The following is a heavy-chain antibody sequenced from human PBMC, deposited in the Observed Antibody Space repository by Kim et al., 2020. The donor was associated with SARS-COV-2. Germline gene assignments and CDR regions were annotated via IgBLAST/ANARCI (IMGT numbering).Heavy chain of an antibody. CDR1: GGSISSSNW. Sequence: SETLSLTCAVSGGSISSSNWWSWVRQPPGKGLEWIGEIYHSGSTNYNPSLKSRVTISVDKSKNQFSLKLSSVTAADTAVYYCARLAVAGTVYYYYGMDVWGQGTTVTVSS. CDR2: IYHSGST. V-gene: IGHV4-4*02. J-gene: IGHJ6*02. D-gene: IGHD6-19*01. CDR3: ARLAVAGTVYYYYGMDV.